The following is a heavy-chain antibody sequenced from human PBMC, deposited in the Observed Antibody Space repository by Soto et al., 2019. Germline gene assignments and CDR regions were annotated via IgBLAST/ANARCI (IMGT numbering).Heavy chain of an antibody. D-gene: IGHD6-13*01. CDR3: ARGSSSYLFDY. CDR2: IYPGDSDT. J-gene: IGHJ4*02. V-gene: IGHV5-51*01. CDR1: RYSFTSYW. Sequence: GEPLKISCKGSRYSFTSYWIGWVRQMPGKGLEWMGIIYPGDSDTRYSPSFQGQVTISADKSISTAYLQWSSLKASDTAMYFCARGSSSYLFDYWGQGTLVTVSS.